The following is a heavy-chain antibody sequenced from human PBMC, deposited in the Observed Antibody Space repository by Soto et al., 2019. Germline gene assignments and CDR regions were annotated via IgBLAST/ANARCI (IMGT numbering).Heavy chain of an antibody. CDR2: IIPIFGTA. Sequence: GASGKVCCKASGGTFSSYAISWVRQAPGQGLEWMGGIIPIFGTANYAQKFQGRVTITADESTSTAYMELSSLRSEDTAVYYCARESSVAEAWVHAFDIWGQGTMVTVSS. V-gene: IGHV1-69*13. D-gene: IGHD6-19*01. CDR3: ARESSVAEAWVHAFDI. J-gene: IGHJ3*02. CDR1: GGTFSSYA.